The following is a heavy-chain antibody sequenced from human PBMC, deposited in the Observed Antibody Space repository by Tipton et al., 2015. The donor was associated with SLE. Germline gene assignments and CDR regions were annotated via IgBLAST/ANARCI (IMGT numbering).Heavy chain of an antibody. CDR2: IYYSGST. J-gene: IGHJ6*03. V-gene: IGHV4-39*01. CDR1: GGSISSSSYY. D-gene: IGHD6-6*01. CDR3: ARVSSASEGYYYYYYYMDV. Sequence: LRLSCTVSGGSISSSSYYWGWIRQPPGKGLEWIGSIYYSGSTYYNPSLKSRVTISVDTSKNQFSLKLSSVTAADTAVYYCARVSSASEGYYYYYYYMDVWGKGTTVTVSS.